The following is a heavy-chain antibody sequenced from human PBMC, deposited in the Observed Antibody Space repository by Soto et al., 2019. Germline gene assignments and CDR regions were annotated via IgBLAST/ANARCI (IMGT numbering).Heavy chain of an antibody. CDR1: GGSISSGGYY. V-gene: IGHV4-31*03. J-gene: IGHJ6*02. CDR2: IYYSGST. CDR3: ARAGLRFFEYGMDV. D-gene: IGHD3-3*01. Sequence: QVQLQESGPGLVKPSQTLSLTCTISGGSISSGGYYWSWIRQHPGKGLEWIGYIYYSGSTYYNPSLKSRVTISVDTSKNQFSLKLSSVTAADTAVYYCARAGLRFFEYGMDVWGQGTTVTVSS.